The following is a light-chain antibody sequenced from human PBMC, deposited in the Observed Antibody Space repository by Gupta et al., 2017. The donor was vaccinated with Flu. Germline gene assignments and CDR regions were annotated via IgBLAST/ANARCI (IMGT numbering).Light chain of an antibody. V-gene: IGLV6-57*01. CDR1: SGSIASNY. CDR3: QSYEV. Sequence: STGKTVTISCTRSSGSIASNYVHWYQQRPGTSPTNVIYEDNQISSGVPHRFSGSIDTSSNSASLTISGLKTEDEADYYCQSYEVFGGGTKLTVL. CDR2: EDN. J-gene: IGLJ3*02.